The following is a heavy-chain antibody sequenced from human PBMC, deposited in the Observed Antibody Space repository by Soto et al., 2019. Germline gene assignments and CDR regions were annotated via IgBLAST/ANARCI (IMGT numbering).Heavy chain of an antibody. D-gene: IGHD4-17*01. V-gene: IGHV1-69*12. CDR2: IIPIFGAA. J-gene: IGHJ6*02. CDR3: ARNPMPTVTTIYYYDMDV. Sequence: QVQLVQSGAEVKQPGSSVKVSCKASGGTFSSYAISWVRQAPGQGLEWMGGIIPIFGAADYAQKFQGRVTITADESTXTXXMELSSLRSEDTAVYYCARNPMPTVTTIYYYDMDVWGQGTTVTVSS. CDR1: GGTFSSYA.